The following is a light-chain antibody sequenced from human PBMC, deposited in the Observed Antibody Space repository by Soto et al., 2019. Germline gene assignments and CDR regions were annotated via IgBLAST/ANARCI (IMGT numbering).Light chain of an antibody. Sequence: DIQMTQSPSSLSASVGDRVTITCQASQDVSSYVNWYQHKPGRAPKLLIYDASNLEAGVPSRFSGSASGTDYTFSISSLQPEDFATYYCQQYGNLPFTFGPGTRVDIK. V-gene: IGKV1-33*01. CDR3: QQYGNLPFT. CDR2: DAS. CDR1: QDVSSY. J-gene: IGKJ3*01.